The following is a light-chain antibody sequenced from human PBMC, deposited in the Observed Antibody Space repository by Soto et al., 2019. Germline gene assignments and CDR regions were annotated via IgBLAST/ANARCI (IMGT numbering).Light chain of an antibody. CDR2: GAS. J-gene: IGKJ2*01. CDR1: QSVSSSY. Sequence: EIVLTQSPGTLSLSPGERATLSCRASQSVSSSYLAWYQQKPGQAPRLLIYGASSRATGIPDRFSGSGSVSDFTLTISRLEPEDLAVDYYQEYGSSPVYTFGQGTKLEIK. V-gene: IGKV3-20*01. CDR3: QEYGSSPVYT.